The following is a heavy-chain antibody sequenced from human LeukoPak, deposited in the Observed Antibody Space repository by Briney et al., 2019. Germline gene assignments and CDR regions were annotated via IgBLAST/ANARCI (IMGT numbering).Heavy chain of an antibody. V-gene: IGHV1-8*01. CDR3: AREDYYGSGSYVNWFDP. D-gene: IGHD3-10*01. CDR2: MNPNSGNT. J-gene: IGHJ5*02. CDR1: GYTFTSYD. Sequence: ASVKVSCKASGYTFTSYDINWVRQATGQGLEWMGWMNPNSGNTGYAQKFLGRVTMTRNTSISTAYMELSSLRSEDTAVYYCAREDYYGSGSYVNWFDPWGQGTLVTVSS.